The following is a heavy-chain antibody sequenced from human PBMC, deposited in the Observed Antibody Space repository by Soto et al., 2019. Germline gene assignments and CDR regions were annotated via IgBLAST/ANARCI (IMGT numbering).Heavy chain of an antibody. D-gene: IGHD5-12*01. V-gene: IGHV4-38-2*01. J-gene: IGHJ4*02. CDR1: GYYISSDYY. CDR3: ARIARDGYNSFFDY. CDR2: IYHRGIT. Sequence: PSETLSLTCAVSGYYISSDYYWGWIRQPPGKGLEWIGSIYHRGITYYNPSLKSRVSISVDTSKNQFSLKLSSVTAADTAVYYCARIARDGYNSFFDYWGQGTLVTVSS.